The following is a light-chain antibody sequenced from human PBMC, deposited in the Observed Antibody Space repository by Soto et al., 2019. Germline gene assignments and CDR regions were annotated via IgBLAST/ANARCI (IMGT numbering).Light chain of an antibody. J-gene: IGLJ3*02. CDR1: SSHVGSYTL. V-gene: IGLV2-23*01. CDR2: EGS. CDR3: CSYAGSDTWV. Sequence: QSALTQPASVSGSPRQSITISCTGTSSHVGSYTLVSWYQQHPGKAPKLMIYEGSKRPSGVSNRFSGSKSGNTASLTISGLQAEDEADYYCCSYAGSDTWVFGGGTKLTVL.